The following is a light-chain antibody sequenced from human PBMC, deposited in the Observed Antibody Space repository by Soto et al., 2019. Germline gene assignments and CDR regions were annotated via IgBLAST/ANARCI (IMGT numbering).Light chain of an antibody. V-gene: IGKV1-5*03. J-gene: IGKJ1*01. CDR1: QSISNW. CDR3: QQYNSFSWT. Sequence: DIPMTQSPSTLSASVGDRVTIACRASQSISNWLAWYQQKAGKAPKLLIYKASTLESGVPSRFSGSGSGTEFTLTISSLQPDDFATYYCQQYNSFSWTFGQGTKVEIK. CDR2: KAS.